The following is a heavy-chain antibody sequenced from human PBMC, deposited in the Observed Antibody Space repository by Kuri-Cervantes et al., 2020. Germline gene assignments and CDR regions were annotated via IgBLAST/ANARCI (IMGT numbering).Heavy chain of an antibody. Sequence: LSLTCAASGFTVSSNYMSWVRQAPGKGLEWVSTISGGGDYTYYADSVKGRFTISRDNSKNTLYLQMNSLRAEDTAVYYCARAAYSGYDLGAGYWGQGTLVTVSS. D-gene: IGHD5-12*01. CDR2: ISGGGDYT. CDR1: GFTVSSNY. CDR3: ARAAYSGYDLGAGY. V-gene: IGHV3-66*02. J-gene: IGHJ4*02.